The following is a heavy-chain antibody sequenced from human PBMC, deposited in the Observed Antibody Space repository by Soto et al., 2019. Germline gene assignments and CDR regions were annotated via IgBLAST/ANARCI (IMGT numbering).Heavy chain of an antibody. CDR1: GGSVNSGSYY. CDR3: ARMPPWVPTARSYYYGMDV. CDR2: IYYTGST. J-gene: IGHJ6*02. V-gene: IGHV4-61*01. Sequence: QVQLQESGPGLVKPSETLSLACTVSGGSVNSGSYYWSWIRQSPGKGLEWMGYIYYTGSTKYNPSLESRVTMALDTSKNQFSLKLTSLTAADTAIYYCARMPPWVPTARSYYYGMDVWGQGTTVTVSS. D-gene: IGHD2-2*01.